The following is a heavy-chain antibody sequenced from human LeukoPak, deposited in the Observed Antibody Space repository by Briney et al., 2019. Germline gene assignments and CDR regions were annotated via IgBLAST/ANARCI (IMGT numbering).Heavy chain of an antibody. CDR1: GVSFSGYW. Sequence: GGALRLSCAASGVSFSGYWMSGGREAPGKGLEWVAHIKQDGTEKYYVGSVTGRFTISRDNAKNSLYLQMNSLRVEDTAVYYCALGSDIDYWGQGTLVTVSS. CDR2: IKQDGTEK. V-gene: IGHV3-7*01. J-gene: IGHJ4*02. D-gene: IGHD3-10*01. CDR3: ALGSDIDY.